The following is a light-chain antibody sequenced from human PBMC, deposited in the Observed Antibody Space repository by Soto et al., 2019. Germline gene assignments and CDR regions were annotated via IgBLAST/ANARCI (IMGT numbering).Light chain of an antibody. V-gene: IGLV2-23*01. CDR3: CSYVGTHVI. CDR1: SSDVGSYNL. J-gene: IGLJ2*01. CDR2: DCS. Sequence: QSVLTQPASVSGSPGQSITISCTRTSSDVGSYNLVSWFQQHPDKAPKLLLYDCSKRPSGVSNRFSGSKSGNAVSLTTSGLQADDECDYYCCSYVGTHVIFGGGTQLTVL.